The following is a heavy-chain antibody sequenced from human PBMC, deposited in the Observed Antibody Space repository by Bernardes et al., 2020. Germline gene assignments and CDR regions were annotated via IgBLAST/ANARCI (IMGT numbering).Heavy chain of an antibody. V-gene: IGHV3-11*01. CDR1: GFTFSDYY. J-gene: IGHJ3*02. CDR2: ISTRSTTI. CDR3: ARSRDPFDI. Sequence: GGSLRLSCAVSGFTFSDYYMSWIRQAPGKGLEWISYISTRSTTIYYADSVKGRFTISRDNAKNSLYLQMNSLRAEDTAVYYCARSRDPFDIWGQGTMVTVSS.